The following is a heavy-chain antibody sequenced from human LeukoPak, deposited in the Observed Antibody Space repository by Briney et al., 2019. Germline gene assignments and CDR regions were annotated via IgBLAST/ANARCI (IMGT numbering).Heavy chain of an antibody. CDR3: AREGPYSDPSRSRFDY. D-gene: IGHD3-16*01. CDR2: INPSGGST. J-gene: IGHJ4*02. Sequence: ASVKVSCKASRYTFTNYYIHWVRQAPGQGLEWTGIINPSGGSTSYAQKFQGRVTMTRDTSTSTVYMELSSLRSEDTAVYYCAREGPYSDPSRSRFDYWGQGTLVTVSS. V-gene: IGHV1-46*01. CDR1: RYTFTNYY.